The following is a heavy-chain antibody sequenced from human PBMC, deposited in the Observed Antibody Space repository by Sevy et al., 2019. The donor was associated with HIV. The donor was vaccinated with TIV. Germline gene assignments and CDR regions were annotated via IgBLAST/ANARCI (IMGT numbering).Heavy chain of an antibody. Sequence: GGSLRLSCAASGFTFSTYAMTWVRQGPGKGLEWVSSISASGGSTFYADSVKGRFTIPRDNSKNTLYLQMNSLRVDDTAVYYCAKRNTNWGQGTLVTVSS. CDR1: GFTFSTYA. CDR2: ISASGGST. J-gene: IGHJ4*02. V-gene: IGHV3-23*01. CDR3: AKRNTN.